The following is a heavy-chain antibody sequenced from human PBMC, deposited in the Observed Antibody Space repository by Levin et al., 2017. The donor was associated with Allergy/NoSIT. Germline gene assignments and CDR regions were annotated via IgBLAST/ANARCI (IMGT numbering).Heavy chain of an antibody. D-gene: IGHD6-19*01. CDR1: GYTFSSYG. CDR3: LRDTRDLSVTGGPDY. J-gene: IGHJ4*02. Sequence: AASVKVSCKASGYTFSSYGITWVRQAPGQGLEWMGWISTYNGNTNYEQKFQGRVTMTTDTSTNTAYMELRSLRSDDTAMYYCLRDTRDLSVTGGPDYWGQGTLVTVSS. V-gene: IGHV1-18*01. CDR2: ISTYNGNT.